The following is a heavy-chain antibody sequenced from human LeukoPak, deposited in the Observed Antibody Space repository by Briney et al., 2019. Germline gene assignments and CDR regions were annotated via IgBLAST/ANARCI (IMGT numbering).Heavy chain of an antibody. J-gene: IGHJ5*02. CDR3: ARHAPLWFGELLTKRNNWFDP. Sequence: SETLSLTCTVSGGSISSSSYYWGWIRQPPGKGLEWIGSIYYSGSTYYNPSLKSRVTISVDTSKNQFSLKLSSVTAADTAVYYCARHAPLWFGELLTKRNNWFDPWGQGTLVTVSS. V-gene: IGHV4-39*01. CDR1: GGSISSSSYY. D-gene: IGHD3-10*01. CDR2: IYYSGST.